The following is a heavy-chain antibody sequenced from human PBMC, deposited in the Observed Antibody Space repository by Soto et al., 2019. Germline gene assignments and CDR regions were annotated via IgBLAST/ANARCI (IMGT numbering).Heavy chain of an antibody. CDR1: GGSTSSYY. CDR3: ASSRTWAAADPNWFDP. CDR2: IYYSGST. D-gene: IGHD6-13*01. V-gene: IGHV4-59*01. Sequence: PSETLSLTCTVSGGSTSSYYWSWIRQPPGKGLEWIGYIYYSGSTNYNPSLKSRVTISVDTSKNQFSLKLSSVTAADTAVYYCASSRTWAAADPNWFDPWGQGTLVTVSS. J-gene: IGHJ5*02.